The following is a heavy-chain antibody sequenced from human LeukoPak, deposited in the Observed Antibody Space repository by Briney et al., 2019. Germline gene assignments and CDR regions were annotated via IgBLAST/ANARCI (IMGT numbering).Heavy chain of an antibody. CDR2: IRYSGRT. CDR3: ARLPDVSGWPFDY. V-gene: IGHV4-59*01. Sequence: SETLSLTCTASDDSISRDFWTWIRQPPGKGLEWIGYIRYSGRTEYNPSLTSRVTIPIQTSKNQFSLKLTSVTAADTAIYYCARLPDVSGWPFDYWGQGILVTVSS. CDR1: DDSISRDF. D-gene: IGHD6-19*01. J-gene: IGHJ4*02.